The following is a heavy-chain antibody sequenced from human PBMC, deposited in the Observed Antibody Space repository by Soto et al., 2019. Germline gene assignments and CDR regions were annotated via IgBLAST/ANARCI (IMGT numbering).Heavy chain of an antibody. Sequence: PSETLSLTCAVSGGSISSVGYSWSWIRQPPGKGLEWIGYIYHSGSTYYNPSLKSRVTISVDRSKNQFSLKLSSVTAADTAVYYCARGRGYGDYDYWYVDLWGRGTLVTVSS. V-gene: IGHV4-30-2*01. J-gene: IGHJ2*01. D-gene: IGHD4-17*01. CDR1: GGSISSVGYS. CDR3: ARGRGYGDYDYWYVDL. CDR2: IYHSGST.